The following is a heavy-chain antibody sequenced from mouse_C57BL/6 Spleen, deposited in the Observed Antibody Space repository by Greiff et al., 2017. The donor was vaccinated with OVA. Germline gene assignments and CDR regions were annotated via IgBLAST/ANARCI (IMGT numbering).Heavy chain of an antibody. J-gene: IGHJ3*01. CDR3: ARQEGGYDGAWFAY. CDR1: GFTFSDYY. D-gene: IGHD2-2*01. V-gene: IGHV5-12*01. CDR2: ISNGGGST. Sequence: EVHLVESGGGLVQPGGSLKLSCAASGFTFSDYYMYWVRQTPEKRLEWVAYISNGGGSTYYPDTVKGRFTISRDNAKNTLYLQMSRLKSEDTAMYYCARQEGGYDGAWFAYWGQGTLVTVSA.